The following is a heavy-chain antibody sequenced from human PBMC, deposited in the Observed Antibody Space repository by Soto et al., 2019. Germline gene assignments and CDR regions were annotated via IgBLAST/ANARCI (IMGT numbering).Heavy chain of an antibody. CDR2: ISWNSGSI. J-gene: IGHJ3*02. D-gene: IGHD6-13*01. V-gene: IGHV3-9*01. CDR3: AKVRGLEQLVPGDAFDI. Sequence: EVQLVESGGGLVQPGRSLRLSCAASGFTFDDYAMHWVRQAPGKGLEWVSGISWNSGSIGYADSVKGRFTISRDNAKNSLYLQMNSLRAEDTALYYCAKVRGLEQLVPGDAFDIWGQGTMVTVSS. CDR1: GFTFDDYA.